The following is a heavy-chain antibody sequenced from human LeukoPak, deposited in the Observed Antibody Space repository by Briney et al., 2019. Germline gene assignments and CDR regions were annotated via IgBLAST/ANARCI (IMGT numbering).Heavy chain of an antibody. D-gene: IGHD5-12*01. J-gene: IGHJ6*03. Sequence: GGSLRLSCAASGFTFSSYGMHWGRQAPGKGVVWGTCIGYDGSNKYYADSVKGRFIISRDNSKNTLYLQMNSLSAEDTAVYYCAKDTVKVTTIRRDPHYMDVWGKGTTVTISS. CDR3: AKDTVKVTTIRRDPHYMDV. CDR1: GFTFSSYG. CDR2: IGYDGSNK. V-gene: IGHV3-30*02.